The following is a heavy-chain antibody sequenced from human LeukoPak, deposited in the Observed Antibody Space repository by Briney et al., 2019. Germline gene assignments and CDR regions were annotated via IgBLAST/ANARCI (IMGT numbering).Heavy chain of an antibody. CDR2: INPNSSAT. Sequence: ASVKVSCKSSGYTFTAHYMHWVRQAPGQGLEWMGWINPNSSATLYSQKFQGRVTMTRDTSISTAYMELSRLRSDDTAVYYCARSSKDSSGYSYGYWGQGTLVTVSS. CDR1: GYTFTAHY. CDR3: ARSSKDSSGYSYGY. V-gene: IGHV1-2*02. J-gene: IGHJ4*02. D-gene: IGHD3-22*01.